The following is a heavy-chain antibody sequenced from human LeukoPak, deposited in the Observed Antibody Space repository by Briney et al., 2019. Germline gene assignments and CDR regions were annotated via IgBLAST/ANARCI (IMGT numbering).Heavy chain of an antibody. J-gene: IGHJ4*02. CDR2: IYQSGST. CDR1: GYSIRSGYH. Sequence: SETLSLTCSVSGYSIRSGYHWAWFRQAPGKGLEWMGSIYQSGSTYDNLSLKSRVTLSVDTSRNQFSLKLTSVTAADTAVYYCAKDRVTYDYWGQGTLVTVSS. CDR3: AKDRVTYDY. V-gene: IGHV4-38-2*02.